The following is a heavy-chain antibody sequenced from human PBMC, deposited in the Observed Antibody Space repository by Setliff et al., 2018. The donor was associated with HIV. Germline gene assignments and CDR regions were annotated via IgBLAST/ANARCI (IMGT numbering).Heavy chain of an antibody. J-gene: IGHJ3*02. V-gene: IGHV4-31*03. CDR3: ARGDAMTSLGAFDI. Sequence: KPSETLSLTCTDSGGSITSGGFYWSWIRQYPQKGLEWIGYIYYSGGTYYNPSLKSRVTMSVDTSKNQFSLKLSSVTAADTAVYYCARGDAMTSLGAFDIWGQGTTVTVSS. CDR2: IYYSGGT. D-gene: IGHD2-2*01. CDR1: GGSITSGGFY.